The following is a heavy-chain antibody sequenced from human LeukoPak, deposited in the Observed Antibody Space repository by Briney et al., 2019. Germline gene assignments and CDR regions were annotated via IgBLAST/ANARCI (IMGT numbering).Heavy chain of an antibody. V-gene: IGHV4-59*10. CDR2: IYTSGST. D-gene: IGHD3-10*01. Sequence: SETLSLTCAVYGGSFSGYYWSWIRQPAGKGLEWIGRIYTSGSTNYNPSLKSRVTISVDTSKNQFSLKLSSVTAADTAVYYCAGNYYGSGSYYSEDRYWGQGTLVTVSS. J-gene: IGHJ4*02. CDR1: GGSFSGYY. CDR3: AGNYYGSGSYYSEDRY.